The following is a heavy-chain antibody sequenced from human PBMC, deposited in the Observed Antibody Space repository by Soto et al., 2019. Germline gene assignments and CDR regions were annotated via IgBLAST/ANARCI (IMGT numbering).Heavy chain of an antibody. V-gene: IGHV3-30*18. CDR1: GFTFASYN. Sequence: GGSLRLACSSSGFTFASYNMLWVRQAPGKGLEGMAVISYDGSEKHYGCSMKGRRTISRDNSSYTLHLQMNSLRAEDTAIYFCVKDRVPGAYGEYYGMGVWGQGTTVTVSS. J-gene: IGHJ6*02. CDR2: ISYDGSEK. CDR3: VKDRVPGAYGEYYGMGV. D-gene: IGHD5-12*01.